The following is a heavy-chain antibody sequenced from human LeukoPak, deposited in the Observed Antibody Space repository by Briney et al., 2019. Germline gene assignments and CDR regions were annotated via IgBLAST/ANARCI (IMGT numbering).Heavy chain of an antibody. CDR3: TRGPYYYDSSGYLRSGNAFDI. CDR2: IYYSGST. J-gene: IGHJ3*02. Sequence: SETLSLTCTVSGGSISSYYWSWIRQPPGKGLEWIGYIYYSGSTNYNPSLKSRVPISVDTSKNQFSLKLGSVTAADTAVYYCTRGPYYYDSSGYLRSGNAFDIWGQGTMVTVSS. CDR1: GGSISSYY. D-gene: IGHD3-22*01. V-gene: IGHV4-59*08.